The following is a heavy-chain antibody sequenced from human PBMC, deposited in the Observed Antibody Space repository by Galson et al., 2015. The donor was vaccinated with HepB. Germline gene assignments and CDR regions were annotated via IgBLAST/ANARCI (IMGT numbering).Heavy chain of an antibody. CDR3: AKVGHSASWDYFDY. CDR1: GFTVSGYA. D-gene: IGHD2-2*01. CDR2: ISGPGGAT. Sequence: SLRLSCAASGFTVSGYAMTWVRQAPGKGLEWVSSISGPGGATFYADSVKGRFTISGDFPKNTVFLQMNSLRADDTAVYYCAKVGHSASWDYFDYWGQGALVTVSS. J-gene: IGHJ4*02. V-gene: IGHV3-23*01.